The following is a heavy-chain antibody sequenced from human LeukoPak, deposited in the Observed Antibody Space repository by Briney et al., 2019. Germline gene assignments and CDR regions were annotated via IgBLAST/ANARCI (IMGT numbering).Heavy chain of an antibody. J-gene: IGHJ4*02. D-gene: IGHD5-18*01. Sequence: PSETLSLTCTVSGGSISSGSHYWSWIRQPPGKGLEWVGYIHHSGSTNYNPSLKSRVTISVDASETQFSLKVTSVNAADTAVYYCARSSPIGGYSYNYPIDYWGQGALVIVSS. CDR3: ARSSPIGGYSYNYPIDY. CDR1: GGSISSGSHY. V-gene: IGHV4-61*01. CDR2: IHHSGST.